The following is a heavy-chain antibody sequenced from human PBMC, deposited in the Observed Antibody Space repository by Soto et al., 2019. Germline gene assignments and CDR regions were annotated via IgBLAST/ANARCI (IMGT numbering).Heavy chain of an antibody. CDR2: IWYDGSNK. Sequence: GSLGLSCAASGFTFSTYGMHWVRQAPGKGLEWVAVIWYDGSNKYYADSVKGRFTISRDNSKNTLYLQMNSLRAEDTAVYYCARDLGYYDSSGHWGQGTLVTVSS. CDR3: ARDLGYYDSSGH. J-gene: IGHJ4*02. V-gene: IGHV3-33*01. CDR1: GFTFSTYG. D-gene: IGHD3-22*01.